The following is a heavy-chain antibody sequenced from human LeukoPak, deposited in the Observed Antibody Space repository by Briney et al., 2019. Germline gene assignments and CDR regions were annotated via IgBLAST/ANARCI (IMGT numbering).Heavy chain of an antibody. J-gene: IGHJ3*02. CDR3: ARSWPYDYVWGSYRYYAFDI. CDR1: GGSFSGYY. CDR2: INHSGST. Sequence: SETLSLTCAVYGGSFSGYYWSWIRQPPGKGLEWIGEINHSGSTNYNPSLKSRVTISVDTSKNQFSLKLSSVTAADTAVYYCARSWPYDYVWGSYRYYAFDIWGQGTMVTVSS. V-gene: IGHV4-34*01. D-gene: IGHD3-16*02.